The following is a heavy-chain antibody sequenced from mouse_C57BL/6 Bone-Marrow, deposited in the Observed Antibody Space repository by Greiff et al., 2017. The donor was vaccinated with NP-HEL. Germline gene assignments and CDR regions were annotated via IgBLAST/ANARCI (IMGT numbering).Heavy chain of an antibody. CDR1: GFTFSSYA. J-gene: IGHJ2*01. CDR2: ISDGGSYT. V-gene: IGHV5-4*01. D-gene: IGHD4-1*01. Sequence: EVMLVESGGGLVKPGGSLKLSCAASGFTFSSYAMSWVRQTPEKRLEWVATISDGGSYTYYPDNVKGRFPISRDNAKNNLYLQMSHLKSEDTAMYYCARELGTVDYWGQGTTLTVSS. CDR3: ARELGTVDY.